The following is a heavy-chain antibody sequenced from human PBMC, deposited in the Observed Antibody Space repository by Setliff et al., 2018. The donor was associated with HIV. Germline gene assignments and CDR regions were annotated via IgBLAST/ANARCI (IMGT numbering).Heavy chain of an antibody. CDR2: IYTSGRT. CDR3: ASLFHDTSAPWLYYFDY. J-gene: IGHJ4*02. V-gene: IGHV4-61*02. D-gene: IGHD3-22*01. Sequence: SETLSLTCTVSGGSISGGSHYWSWIRQPAGKGLEWIGLIYTSGRTNYNPSLKSRVTISVDRSKNQFSLNLSSVTAADTALYYCASLFHDTSAPWLYYFDYWGQGTLVTVSS. CDR1: GGSISGGSHY.